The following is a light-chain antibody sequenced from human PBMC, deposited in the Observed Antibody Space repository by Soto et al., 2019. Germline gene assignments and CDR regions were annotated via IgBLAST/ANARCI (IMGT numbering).Light chain of an antibody. Sequence: QSVLTQPPSVSGAPGQRVTISCTGSSSNIGAGYDVHWYQQLPGTAPKLLIYGNSNRPSGVPDRFSGSKSGTSASLAITGLQAEDEADYYCTSYTIYSTVVFGGGTKLTVL. CDR1: SSNIGAGYD. V-gene: IGLV1-40*01. CDR3: TSYTIYSTVV. J-gene: IGLJ2*01. CDR2: GNS.